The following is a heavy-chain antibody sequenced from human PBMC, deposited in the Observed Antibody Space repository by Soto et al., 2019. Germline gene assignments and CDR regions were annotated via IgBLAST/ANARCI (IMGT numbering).Heavy chain of an antibody. V-gene: IGHV4-59*01. Sequence: SETLSLTCTVSGGSISSYYWSWIRQPPGKGLEWIGYFFYSGSTNYNPSLKSRVTISVDTSKNQFSLKLNSVTAADTAVYYCARDSSGYFSAFDIWGQGTMVTVSS. D-gene: IGHD3-22*01. J-gene: IGHJ3*02. CDR3: ARDSSGYFSAFDI. CDR2: FFYSGST. CDR1: GGSISSYY.